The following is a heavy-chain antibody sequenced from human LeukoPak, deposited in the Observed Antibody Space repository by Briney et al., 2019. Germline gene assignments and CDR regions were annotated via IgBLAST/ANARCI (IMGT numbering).Heavy chain of an antibody. D-gene: IGHD3-22*01. J-gene: IGHJ4*02. CDR3: ARDMKNYYDSRGAAGY. V-gene: IGHV3-21*01. CDR2: ISSSSSYI. CDR1: GFTFSSYS. Sequence: TGGSLRLSCAASGFTFSSYSMNWVRQAPGKGLEWVSSISSSSSYIYYADSVKGRFTISRDNSKNTLYLQMNSLRAEDTAVYYCARDMKNYYDSRGAAGYWGQGTLVTVSS.